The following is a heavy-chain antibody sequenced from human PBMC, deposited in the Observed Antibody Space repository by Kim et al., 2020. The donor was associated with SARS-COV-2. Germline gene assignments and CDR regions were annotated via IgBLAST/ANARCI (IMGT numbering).Heavy chain of an antibody. CDR2: IYCGGST. D-gene: IGHD3-9*01. CDR1: GFTVSINY. J-gene: IGHJ6*02. CDR3: AREEYYDILPGPGMDG. V-gene: IGHV3-53*01. Sequence: GGSLRLSCAASGFTVSINYMSWVRQAPGKGLEWVSVIYCGGSTYYTDSVKGRFTISRDKSKNKLYLQMNRLRAEDTAVYYCAREEYYDILPGPGMDGWGHGTTVTVSS.